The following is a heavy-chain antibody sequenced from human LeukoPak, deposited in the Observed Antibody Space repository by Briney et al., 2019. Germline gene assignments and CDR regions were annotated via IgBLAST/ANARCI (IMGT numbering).Heavy chain of an antibody. CDR2: INLDGSER. V-gene: IGHV3-7*01. CDR1: GFTFSGHS. J-gene: IGHJ5*02. Sequence: GGSLRLSCAASGFTFSGHSMTWVRQAPGKGLEWVANINLDGSERFYVDFVKGRFTISRDNAKNSLYLQMNSLRAEDTAVYYCARDDSSSWYDFWFDPWGQGTLVTVSS. CDR3: ARDDSSSWYDFWFDP. D-gene: IGHD6-13*01.